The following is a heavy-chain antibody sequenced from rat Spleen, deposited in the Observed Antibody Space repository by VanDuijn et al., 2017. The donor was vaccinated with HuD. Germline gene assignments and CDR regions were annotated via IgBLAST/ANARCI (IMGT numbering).Heavy chain of an antibody. D-gene: IGHD1-2*01. CDR3: TTHYSSYPYVMDA. V-gene: IGHV5-20*01. CDR1: GFTFSNYD. Sequence: EVHLVEAGGGLVQPGRSLKVSCVVSGFTFSNYDMAWVRQAPTKGLEWVASISYDGSSTYYRDSVKGRFTISRDNAKSTLYLQMDSLRSEDTATYYCTTHYSSYPYVMDAWGQGASVTVSS. CDR2: ISYDGSST. J-gene: IGHJ4*01.